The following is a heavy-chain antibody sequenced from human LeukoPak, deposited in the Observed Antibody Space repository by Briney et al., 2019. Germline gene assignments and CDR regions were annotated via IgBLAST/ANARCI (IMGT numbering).Heavy chain of an antibody. Sequence: ASVKVSCKASRYTFTGYYMHWVRQAPGQGLEWMGWINPNSGGTNYAQKFQGRVTMTRDTSISTAYMELSRLRSDDTAVYYCARDLGYPVPASLPDYWGQGTLVTVSS. D-gene: IGHD2-2*01. CDR2: INPNSGGT. CDR3: ARDLGYPVPASLPDY. CDR1: RYTFTGYY. J-gene: IGHJ4*02. V-gene: IGHV1-2*02.